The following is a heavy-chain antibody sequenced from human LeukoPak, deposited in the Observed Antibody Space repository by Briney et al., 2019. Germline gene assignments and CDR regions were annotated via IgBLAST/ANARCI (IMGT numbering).Heavy chain of an antibody. CDR3: ARLGYCSGGSCYYLDY. V-gene: IGHV4-59*01. CDR1: GGSISSYY. Sequence: SETLSLTCTVSGGSISSYYWSWIRQPPGKGLEWIGYIYYSGSTNYNPSLKSRVTISVDTSKNQFSLKLRSVTAADTAVYYCARLGYCSGGSCYYLDYWGQGTLVTVSS. D-gene: IGHD2-15*01. CDR2: IYYSGST. J-gene: IGHJ4*02.